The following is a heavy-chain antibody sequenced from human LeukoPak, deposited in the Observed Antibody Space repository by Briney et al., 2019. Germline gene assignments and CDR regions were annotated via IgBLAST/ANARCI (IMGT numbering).Heavy chain of an antibody. J-gene: IGHJ5*02. CDR2: IYYSGDT. CDR1: GGSINSSSYY. V-gene: IGHV4-39*01. D-gene: IGHD3-22*01. Sequence: PSETLSLNCTVSGGSINSSSYYWAWIRQPPGKGLEWIGSIYYSGDTYYNPSLKSRVTVSVDTSRNQFSLKLSSVTAADTAVYSCARPMNYYDSSGSGTWFDPWGQGTLVTVSS. CDR3: ARPMNYYDSSGSGTWFDP.